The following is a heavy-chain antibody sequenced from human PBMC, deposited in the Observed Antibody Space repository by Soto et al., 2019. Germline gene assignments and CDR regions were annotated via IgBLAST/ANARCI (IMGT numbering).Heavy chain of an antibody. D-gene: IGHD7-27*01. CDR1: GFNLSDYW. J-gene: IGHJ4*02. V-gene: IGHV3-74*01. CDR3: TRGGTSATYWGLFDY. Sequence: ILSCADSGFNLSDYWTHWFRHAPGKGLVWVSRINGDGSTTTYADFVKGRFTISRDNAKNTLYLQMDSLGADDTAVYYCTRGGTSATYWGLFDYWGQGALVTVSS. CDR2: INGDGSTT.